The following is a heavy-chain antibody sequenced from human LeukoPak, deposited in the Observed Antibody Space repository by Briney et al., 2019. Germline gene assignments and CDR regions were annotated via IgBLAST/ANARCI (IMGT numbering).Heavy chain of an antibody. J-gene: IGHJ6*03. Sequence: GGSLRLSCAASGFTFSSYWMSWVRQAPGKGLEWVANIKQDGSEKYYVGSVKGRFTISRDNAKNSLYLQMNGLRAEDTAVYYCARRGAAYDQYIDVWGKGTTVTVSS. V-gene: IGHV3-7*01. CDR3: ARRGAAYDQYIDV. CDR2: IKQDGSEK. D-gene: IGHD6-25*01. CDR1: GFTFSSYW.